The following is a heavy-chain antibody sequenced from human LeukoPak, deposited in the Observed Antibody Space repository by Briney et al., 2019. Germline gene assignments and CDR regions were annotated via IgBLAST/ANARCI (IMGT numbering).Heavy chain of an antibody. V-gene: IGHV3-11*05. J-gene: IGHJ4*02. Sequence: GGSQSLSWAAAAFISTDQYMSWIRQAPGKGLEWDSYISSSRSYTNYAGSVKGRFTISRDNDKDALYLQMNRRRAEDTAVYYCARVCVGSWFYDYWVQASLVSVCS. CDR3: ARVCVGSWFYDY. CDR1: AFISTDQY. D-gene: IGHD3-10*02. CDR2: ISSSRSYT.